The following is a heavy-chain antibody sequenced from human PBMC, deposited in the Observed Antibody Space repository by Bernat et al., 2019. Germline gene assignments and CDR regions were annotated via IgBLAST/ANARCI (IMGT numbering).Heavy chain of an antibody. V-gene: IGHV3-30*18. D-gene: IGHD4-23*01. CDR2: ISYDGSNK. CDR3: AKDRGTTVVTPWFDP. CDR1: GFTFSSYG. Sequence: QVQLVESGGGVVQPGRSLRLSCAASGFTFSSYGMHWVRQAPGKGLEWVAVISYDGSNKYYADSVKGRFTISRDNSKNTLYLQMNSLRAEDTAVYYCAKDRGTTVVTPWFDPGGQGTLVTVSS. J-gene: IGHJ5*02.